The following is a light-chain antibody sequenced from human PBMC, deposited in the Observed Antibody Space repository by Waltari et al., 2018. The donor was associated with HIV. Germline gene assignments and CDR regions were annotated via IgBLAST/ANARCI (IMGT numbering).Light chain of an antibody. Sequence: EIVLTQSPATPSVSPGETVTLSCRASQSVTYNLAWYQQNPGQAPRLLIYGAATRATGIPARFSGSGSGTEFALTISSLQSEDFAVYYCQQYSKWPPWTFGQGTKVEIK. J-gene: IGKJ1*01. V-gene: IGKV3-15*01. CDR2: GAA. CDR1: QSVTYN. CDR3: QQYSKWPPWT.